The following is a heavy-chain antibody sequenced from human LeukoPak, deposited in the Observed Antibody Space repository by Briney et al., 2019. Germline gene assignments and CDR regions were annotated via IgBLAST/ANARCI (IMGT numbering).Heavy chain of an antibody. CDR1: GFTFSSYS. CDR3: ARDGSVQEMATIPYET. J-gene: IGHJ5*02. CDR2: ISSSSSYI. V-gene: IGHV3-21*01. Sequence: GGSLRLSCATSGFTFSSYSMNWVRQAPGKGLEWVSSISSSSSYIYYADSVKGRFTISRDNAKNSLYLQMNSQRAEDTAVYYCARDGSVQEMATIPYETWGQGTLVTVSS. D-gene: IGHD5-24*01.